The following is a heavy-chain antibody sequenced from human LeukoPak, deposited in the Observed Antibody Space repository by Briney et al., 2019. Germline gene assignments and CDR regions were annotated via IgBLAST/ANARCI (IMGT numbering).Heavy chain of an antibody. CDR3: ARDRDGYRSFDY. CDR2: IIPIFGTA. D-gene: IGHD5-24*01. J-gene: IGHJ4*02. V-gene: IGHV1-69*13. Sequence: ASVKVSCTASGGTFSSYAISWVRQAPGQGLEWMGGIIPIFGTANYAQKFQGRVTITADESTSTAYMELSSLRSEDTAVYYCARDRDGYRSFDYWGQGTLVTVSS. CDR1: GGTFSSYA.